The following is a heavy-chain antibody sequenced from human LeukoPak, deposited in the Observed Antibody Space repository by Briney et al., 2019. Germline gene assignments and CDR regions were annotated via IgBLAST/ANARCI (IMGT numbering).Heavy chain of an antibody. J-gene: IGHJ4*02. Sequence: GGSLRLSCAASGFTFSTFAMIWVRQPPGKGLEWVSSIFPSGGEIHYADSVKGRFTISRDNSKSTLSLQMNSLRAEDTAIYYCATYRQVQVPFECWGQGTLVTVSS. V-gene: IGHV3-23*01. CDR2: IFPSGGEI. CDR1: GFTFSTFA. CDR3: ATYRQVQVPFEC. D-gene: IGHD5-18*01.